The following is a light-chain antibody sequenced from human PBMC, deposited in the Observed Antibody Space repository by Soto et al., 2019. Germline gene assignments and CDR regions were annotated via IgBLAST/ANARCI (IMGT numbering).Light chain of an antibody. V-gene: IGLV2-14*02. CDR3: CSYTNINTRACV. J-gene: IGLJ1*01. CDR1: SGDVGNYDL. Sequence: QSALTQPASVSGSPGQSITISCSGSSGDVGNYDLVSWYQQIPGKAPQLMIFEVSRRPSRVSDRFSGSKSGNTASLTISGLQAEDEGDFYCCSYTNINTRACVFGTGTKVTVL. CDR2: EVS.